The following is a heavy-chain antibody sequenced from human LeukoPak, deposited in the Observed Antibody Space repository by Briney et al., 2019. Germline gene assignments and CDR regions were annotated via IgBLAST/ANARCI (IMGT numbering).Heavy chain of an antibody. CDR1: GFTFSSYA. J-gene: IGHJ4*02. Sequence: GGSLRLSCAASGFTFSSYAMSWVRQAPGKGLEWVSAISGSGGSTYYADSVKGRFTISRDNSKNTLYLQMHSLRAEDTALYYCANTLSSWFGELSYYFDYWGQGTLVTVSS. CDR2: ISGSGGST. D-gene: IGHD3-10*01. V-gene: IGHV3-23*01. CDR3: ANTLSSWFGELSYYFDY.